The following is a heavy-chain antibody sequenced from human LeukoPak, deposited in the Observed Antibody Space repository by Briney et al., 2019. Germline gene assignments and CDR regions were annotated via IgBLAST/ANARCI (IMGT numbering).Heavy chain of an antibody. Sequence: SETLSLTCAVSGGSISSSSYYWGWIRQPPGKGLEWIGSIYYSGSTYYNPSLKSRVTISVDTSKNQFSLKLSSVTAADTAVYYCARHSNLPAAGTVYFDYWGQGTLVTVSS. V-gene: IGHV4-39*01. D-gene: IGHD6-13*01. J-gene: IGHJ4*02. CDR2: IYYSGST. CDR3: ARHSNLPAAGTVYFDY. CDR1: GGSISSSSYY.